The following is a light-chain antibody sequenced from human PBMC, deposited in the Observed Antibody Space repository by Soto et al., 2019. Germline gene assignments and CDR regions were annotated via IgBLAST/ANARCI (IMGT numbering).Light chain of an antibody. CDR2: DAS. V-gene: IGKV3-11*01. CDR3: QQRSNWLT. Sequence: IVLTQSPATLSLSPGERATLSCSANQSVSSYSLWYRQKPDHTTRLLIYDASNRAAGIPAMFSGGGSRTDFTLTISSLEPEDFADYYCQQRSNWLTFGGGTKVDIK. CDR1: QSVSSY. J-gene: IGKJ4*01.